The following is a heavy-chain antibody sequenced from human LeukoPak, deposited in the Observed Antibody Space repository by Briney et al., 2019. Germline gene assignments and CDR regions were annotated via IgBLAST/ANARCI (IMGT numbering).Heavy chain of an antibody. D-gene: IGHD5-12*01. CDR1: GGSFSSHT. V-gene: IGHV1-69*04. J-gene: IGHJ3*02. Sequence: SVKVSCRASGGSFSSHTISWVRQAPGQGLEWMGRIIPVLDMTHYAQKFQGRVTITADKSTSTAFMELSSLRSEDTAVYYCAREDAGAVATRLDAFDIWGQGTMVTVSS. CDR3: AREDAGAVATRLDAFDI. CDR2: IIPVLDMT.